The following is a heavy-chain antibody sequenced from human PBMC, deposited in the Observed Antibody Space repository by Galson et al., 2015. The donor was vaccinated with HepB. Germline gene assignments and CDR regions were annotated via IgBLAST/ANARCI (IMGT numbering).Heavy chain of an antibody. CDR3: AKDWGRYSGYDYYFDY. D-gene: IGHD5-12*01. CDR1: GFTFDDYA. CDR2: ISWNSGSI. J-gene: IGHJ4*02. V-gene: IGHV3-9*01. Sequence: SLRLSCAASGFTFDDYAMHWVRQAPGKGLEWVSGISWNSGSIGYADSVKGRFTISRDNAKNSLYLQMNSLRAEDTALYYCAKDWGRYSGYDYYFDYWGQGTLVTVSS.